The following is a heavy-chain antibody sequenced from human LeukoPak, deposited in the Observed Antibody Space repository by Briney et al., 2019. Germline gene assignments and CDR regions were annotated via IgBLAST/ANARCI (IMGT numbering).Heavy chain of an antibody. CDR2: IYHSGTT. V-gene: IGHV4-4*02. Sequence: PSGTLFLTCAVSGAFITNSHWWSWARQPPGKGLEWIGEIYHSGTTNYNPSLKSRVTMSVDKSKNQFSLKLSSVTAADTAVYYCATYFYGEYGSYYFDYWGQGTLVTVSS. D-gene: IGHD4-17*01. CDR3: ATYFYGEYGSYYFDY. J-gene: IGHJ4*02. CDR1: GAFITNSHW.